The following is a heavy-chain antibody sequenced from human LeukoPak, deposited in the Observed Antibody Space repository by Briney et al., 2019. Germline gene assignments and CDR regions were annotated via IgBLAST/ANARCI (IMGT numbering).Heavy chain of an antibody. CDR2: IIPILGIA. J-gene: IGHJ4*02. D-gene: IGHD3-3*01. CDR3: ARGGVGGAIDY. V-gene: IGHV1-69*04. CDR1: GGTFSSYA. Sequence: ASVKVSCKASGGTFSSYAISWVRQAPGQGLEWMGRIIPILGIANYAQKFQGRVTITADKSTSTVYMELSSLRSEDTAVYYCARGGVGGAIDYWGQGTLVTVSS.